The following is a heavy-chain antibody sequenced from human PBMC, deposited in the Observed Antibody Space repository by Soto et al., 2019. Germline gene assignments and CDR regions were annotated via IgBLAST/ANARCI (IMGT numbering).Heavy chain of an antibody. CDR3: ARDKVVGATGN. CDR1: GYTFTSYG. V-gene: IGHV1-8*02. CDR2: ISAYSGNT. D-gene: IGHD1-1*01. J-gene: IGHJ4*02. Sequence: ASVKVSCKASGYTFTSYGISWVRQAPGQGLEWMGWISAYSGNTVYAQKFQGRVTMTRNTSISTAYMELSSLRSEDTAVYYCARDKVVGATGNWGQGTLVTVSS.